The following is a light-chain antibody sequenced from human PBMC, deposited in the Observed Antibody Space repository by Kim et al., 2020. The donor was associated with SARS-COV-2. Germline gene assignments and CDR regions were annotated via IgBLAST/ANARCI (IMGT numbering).Light chain of an antibody. CDR1: QNINNY. CDR2: AAS. Sequence: IQMTQSPSSLSASVGDRVTITCRASQNINNYLNWYQQKPGKAPEVLIYAASILQSGVPSRFSDSGSGTDFTLTISSLQPEDFATYYCQQSYSDPPEYTFGQGTKLEI. J-gene: IGKJ2*01. CDR3: QQSYSDPPEYT. V-gene: IGKV1-39*01.